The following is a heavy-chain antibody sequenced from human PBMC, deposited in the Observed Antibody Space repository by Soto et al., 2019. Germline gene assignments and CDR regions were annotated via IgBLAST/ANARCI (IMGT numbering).Heavy chain of an antibody. Sequence: EEQLLESGGGLVQPGGSLSLSCAATGFNFGSYAMGWVRQAPGKGLEWVSGVSGSGSIPYYADSVKGPLTISKDNSKNTMYMQMNSLRGDDTAVYYCAKDSWGGTVSGWSHDSWGQGTLGTVSS. D-gene: IGHD6-19*01. V-gene: IGHV3-23*01. CDR1: GFNFGSYA. CDR2: VSGSGSIP. CDR3: AKDSWGGTVSGWSHDS. J-gene: IGHJ4*02.